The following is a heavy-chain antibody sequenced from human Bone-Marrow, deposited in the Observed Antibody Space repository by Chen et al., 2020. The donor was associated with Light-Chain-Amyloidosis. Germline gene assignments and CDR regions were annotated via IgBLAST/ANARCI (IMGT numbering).Heavy chain of an antibody. D-gene: IGHD5-12*01. V-gene: IGHV5-51*01. Sequence: EVQLEQSGPEVKKPGESLKISCKGSGYTFPNYWIGWVRQMPGNGLEWMGVIYPDDSDARYSPSCEGQVTISADKAITTAYLQWRSLKASDTAMYYCARRRDGYNFDYWGQGTLVTVSS. CDR1: GYTFPNYW. CDR3: ARRRDGYNFDY. J-gene: IGHJ4*02. CDR2: IYPDDSDA.